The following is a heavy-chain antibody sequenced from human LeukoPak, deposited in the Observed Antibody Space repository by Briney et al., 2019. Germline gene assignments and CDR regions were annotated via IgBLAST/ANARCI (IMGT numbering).Heavy chain of an antibody. D-gene: IGHD3-3*01. Sequence: KSGGSLRLSCAVSGFTFSDAWMNWVRQAPGKGLEWIGRISRRVDGGTTDYAAPVKGRFTISRDDSKNTLYLEMNSLKIEDTAVYYCATTPRVVSTWGQGTLVTVSS. CDR2: ISRRVDGGTT. J-gene: IGHJ5*02. V-gene: IGHV3-15*01. CDR3: ATTPRVVST. CDR1: GFTFSDAW.